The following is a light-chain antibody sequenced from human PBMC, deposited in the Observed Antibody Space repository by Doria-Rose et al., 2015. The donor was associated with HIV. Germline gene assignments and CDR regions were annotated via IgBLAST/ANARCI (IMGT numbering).Light chain of an antibody. CDR3: QQYYDAPS. CDR1: QSLLYTSKNY. J-gene: IGKJ3*01. V-gene: IGKV4-1*01. Sequence: TQSPESLGMSLGERATLNCKSNQSLLYTSKNYLAWNQQKPGQPPKLLIYWASTRQSGFPARFSGSGSETDFTLTISSLEAEDVAVYYCQQYYDAPSCGPGTTVDIK. CDR2: WAS.